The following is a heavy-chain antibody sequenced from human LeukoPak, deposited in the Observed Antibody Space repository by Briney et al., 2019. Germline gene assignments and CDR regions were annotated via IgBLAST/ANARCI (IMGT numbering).Heavy chain of an antibody. Sequence: GGSLRLSCAASGFTFSSYAMSWVRQAPGKGLEWVSAISGSGGSTYYADSVKGRFTISRDNSKNTLYLQMNCLRAEDTAVYYCARTVANSGYDYFDCWGQGTLVTVSS. V-gene: IGHV3-23*01. J-gene: IGHJ4*02. CDR1: GFTFSSYA. CDR2: ISGSGGST. D-gene: IGHD4-23*01. CDR3: ARTVANSGYDYFDC.